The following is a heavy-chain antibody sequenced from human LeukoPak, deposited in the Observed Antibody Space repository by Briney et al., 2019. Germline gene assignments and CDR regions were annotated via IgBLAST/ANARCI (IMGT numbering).Heavy chain of an antibody. CDR3: ARPYGPFRRPNRDAFDI. Sequence: SETLSLTCAVYGGSFSGYYWSWIRQPPGKGLEWIGEINHSGSTNYNPSLKSRVTISVDTSKNQFSLKLSSVTAADTAVYYCARPYGPFRRPNRDAFDIWGQGTMVTVSS. CDR2: INHSGST. V-gene: IGHV4-34*01. CDR1: GGSFSGYY. J-gene: IGHJ3*02. D-gene: IGHD4-17*01.